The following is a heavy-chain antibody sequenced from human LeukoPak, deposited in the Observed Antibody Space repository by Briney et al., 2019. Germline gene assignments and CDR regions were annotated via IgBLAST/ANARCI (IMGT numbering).Heavy chain of an antibody. CDR2: ISSSSSTI. J-gene: IGHJ3*02. CDR1: GFTFSSYS. CDR3: ARDPRKYSSTPGAFDI. D-gene: IGHD6-13*01. V-gene: IGHV3-48*01. Sequence: GGSLRLSCAASGFTFSSYSMNWVRQAPGKGLEWVSYISSSSSTIYYADSVKGRFTISRDNAKNSLYLQMNSLRAEDTAVYYCARDPRKYSSTPGAFDIWGRGTMVTVSS.